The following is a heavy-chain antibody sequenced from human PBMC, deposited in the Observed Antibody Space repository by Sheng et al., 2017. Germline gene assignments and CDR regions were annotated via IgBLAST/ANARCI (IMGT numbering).Heavy chain of an antibody. CDR3: ARTSEAGYYYYYMDV. J-gene: IGHJ6*03. V-gene: IGHV4-4*07. CDR1: GGSISSYY. Sequence: QVQLQESGPGLVKPSETLSLTRTVSGGSISSYYWSWIRQPAGKGLEWIGRIYTSGSTNYNPSLKSRVTMSVDTSKNQFSLKLSSVTAADTTVYYCARTSEAGYYYYYMDVWGKGTTVTVSS. CDR2: IYTSGST.